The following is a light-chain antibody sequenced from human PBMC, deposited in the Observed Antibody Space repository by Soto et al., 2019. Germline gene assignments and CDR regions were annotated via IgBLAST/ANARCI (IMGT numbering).Light chain of an antibody. Sequence: EIVLTQSTATLSLSPGERDTLSCMASQSVSSYLAWYQQKPGQAHRLIIYDAYKRATGIPARFSGSGSGTDFTLTIRRLEPEDLAVYYCQQSSNWPQITLGQG. CDR1: QSVSSY. CDR2: DAY. J-gene: IGKJ5*01. V-gene: IGKV3-11*01. CDR3: QQSSNWPQIT.